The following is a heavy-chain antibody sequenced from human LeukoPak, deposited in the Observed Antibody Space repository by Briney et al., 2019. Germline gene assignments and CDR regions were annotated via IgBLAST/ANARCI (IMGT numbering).Heavy chain of an antibody. V-gene: IGHV1-18*01. J-gene: IGHJ4*02. Sequence: ASVKASCKCSGYXFSSYGMHWVRQAPGQGLEWMGWISAYNGGSDYAQNLQGRVTMTTDPSTSTAYMELRSLRSDDTAVYYCASGWSGYFASLDYWGQGTLVTVAS. CDR2: ISAYNGGS. CDR3: ASGWSGYFASLDY. D-gene: IGHD3-3*01. CDR1: GYXFSSYG.